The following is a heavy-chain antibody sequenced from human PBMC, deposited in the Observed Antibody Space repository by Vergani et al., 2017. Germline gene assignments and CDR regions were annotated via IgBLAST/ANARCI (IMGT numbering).Heavy chain of an antibody. V-gene: IGHV5-10-1*03. CDR2: IDPSDSYT. CDR3: ARFFQQLEDY. Sequence: EVQLVPSGAEVKTPGESLRISCTGSGYSFTSYWISWVRQMPGKGLEWMGRIDPSDSYTNYSPSFQGHVTISADKSISTAYLQWSSLKASDTAMYYCARFFQQLEDYWGQGTLVTVSS. CDR1: GYSFTSYW. D-gene: IGHD6-13*01. J-gene: IGHJ4*02.